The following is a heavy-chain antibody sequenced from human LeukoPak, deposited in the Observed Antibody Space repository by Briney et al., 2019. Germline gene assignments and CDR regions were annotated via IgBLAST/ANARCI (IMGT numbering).Heavy chain of an antibody. V-gene: IGHV3-48*01. D-gene: IGHD3-3*01. CDR2: ISSSSSTI. J-gene: IGHJ4*02. CDR3: SRGPYYDYWRDYSTLGPDLY. CDR1: GFIFSTYG. Sequence: AGGSLRLSCAASGFIFSTYGMYWVRQAPGKGLEWVSYISSSSSTIYYADSVKGRFTISRDNAKNSLYLQMNSLRAEDTAVYYCSRGPYYDYWRDYSTLGPDLYWGQGTLVTVSS.